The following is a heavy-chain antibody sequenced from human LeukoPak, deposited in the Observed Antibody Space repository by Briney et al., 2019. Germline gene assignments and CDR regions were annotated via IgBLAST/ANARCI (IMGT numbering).Heavy chain of an antibody. Sequence: GGSLRLSCAGSGFTFSGAWLSWVRQAPGKGLEWIGRIQGGGTTDYAAPVKGRFTISRDDSRATLYLQMNSLKTEDTAIYYCTTVTHFYLGGQGILVTVSS. CDR2: IQGGGTT. CDR3: TTVTHFYL. J-gene: IGHJ4*02. CDR1: GFTFSGAW. V-gene: IGHV3-15*01. D-gene: IGHD2/OR15-2a*01.